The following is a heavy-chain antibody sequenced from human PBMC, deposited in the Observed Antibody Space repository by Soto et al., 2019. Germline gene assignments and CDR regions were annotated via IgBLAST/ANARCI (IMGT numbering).Heavy chain of an antibody. Sequence: AGRSLRHCRTAAGCTFVDHGMHWVRKAQGKGLEWVAVISYDGSNKYYADSVKGRFTISRDNSKNTLYLQMNSLRAEDTAVYYCAKDLARGGSYPYYSSGMDFWVQRTTV. V-gene: IGHV3-30*18. J-gene: IGHJ6*01. CDR3: AKDLARGGSYPYYSSGMDF. D-gene: IGHD1-26*01. CDR2: ISYDGSNK. CDR1: GCTFVDHG.